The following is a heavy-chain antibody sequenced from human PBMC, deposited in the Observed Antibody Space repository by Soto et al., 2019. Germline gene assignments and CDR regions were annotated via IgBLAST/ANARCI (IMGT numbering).Heavy chain of an antibody. CDR3: AHRVLRTVFGLVTTTAIYFDF. CDR2: IYWDDDK. CDR1: GFSLTTSGVG. J-gene: IGHJ4*02. D-gene: IGHD3-3*01. V-gene: IGHV2-5*02. Sequence: QITLNESGPTPVKPRQTLTLTFTFSGFSLTTSGVGVGWIRQSPGKAPEWHALIYWDDDKRYSASLKSRLTITKDTSKIRVVLTMADLDLADTATYYCAHRVLRTVFGLVTTTAIYFDFWGQGTPVAVSS.